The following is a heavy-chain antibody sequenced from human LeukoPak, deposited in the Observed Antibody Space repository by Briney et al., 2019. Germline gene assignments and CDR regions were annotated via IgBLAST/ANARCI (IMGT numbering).Heavy chain of an antibody. CDR1: GYTFTDYY. J-gene: IGHJ4*02. D-gene: IGHD5-18*01. V-gene: IGHV1-2*02. Sequence: ASVKVSCKASGYTFTDYYIHWVRQAPGKGLEWMGWMNSKNGGTKFAQKFQDRVTMARDTSISTAYMELSSLRSDDTAVYYCARDPDTPMPIDFWGQGTLVTVSS. CDR2: MNSKNGGT. CDR3: ARDPDTPMPIDF.